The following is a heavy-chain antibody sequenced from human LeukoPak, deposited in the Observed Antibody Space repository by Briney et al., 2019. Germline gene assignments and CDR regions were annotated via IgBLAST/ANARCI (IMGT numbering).Heavy chain of an antibody. CDR3: ARSGYYDSSS. CDR2: IYYTGST. J-gene: IGHJ4*02. V-gene: IGHV4-30-4*01. CDR1: RGSISRGDYY. Sequence: SQTLSLTCTVSRGSISRGDYYWSWIRQPPGKGLEWIGYIYYTGSTKYNTSLKSRVNISLDTSKNQFSLEMSSVTAADTAVYYCARSGYYDSSSWGQGTLVTVSS. D-gene: IGHD3-22*01.